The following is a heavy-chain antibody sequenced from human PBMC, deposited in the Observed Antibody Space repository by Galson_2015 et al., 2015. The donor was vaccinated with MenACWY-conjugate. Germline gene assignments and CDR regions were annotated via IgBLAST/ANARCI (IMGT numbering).Heavy chain of an antibody. Sequence: SLRLSCAASGFTFNTFAMNWIRQAPGKGLEWVSAISDNGAGTYYADSVKSRFTASRDNSRDTLYLQMNSLRAEDTAVYYCAAKVAAAVTIIYDYWGQGDQVTVSS. J-gene: IGHJ4*02. D-gene: IGHD4-17*01. V-gene: IGHV3-23*01. CDR2: ISDNGAGT. CDR3: AAKVAAAVTIIYDY. CDR1: GFTFNTFA.